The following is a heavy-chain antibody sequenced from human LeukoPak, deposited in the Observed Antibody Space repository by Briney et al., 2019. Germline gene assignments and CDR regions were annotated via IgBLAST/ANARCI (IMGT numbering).Heavy chain of an antibody. CDR3: ARGGAQNTYYDFWSGYYYFDY. D-gene: IGHD3-3*01. J-gene: IGHJ4*02. CDR1: GGSFSGYY. V-gene: IGHV4-34*01. CDR2: INHSGST. Sequence: SETLSLTCAVYGGSFSGYYWSWIRQPPGKGLEWIGEINHSGSTNYNPSLKSRDTISVDTSKNQFSLKLSSVTAADTAVYYCARGGAQNTYYDFWSGYYYFDYWGQGTLVTVSS.